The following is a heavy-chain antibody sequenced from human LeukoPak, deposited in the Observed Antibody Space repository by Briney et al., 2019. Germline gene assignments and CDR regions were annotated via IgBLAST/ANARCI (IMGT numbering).Heavy chain of an antibody. CDR3: ARGITMVRGGISY. J-gene: IGHJ4*02. CDR2: INPNSGGT. D-gene: IGHD3-10*01. CDR1: GYTFTGYY. Sequence: ASVKVSCKASGYTFTGYYMHWVRQAPGQGLEWMRWINPNSGGTNYAQKFQGRVTMTRDTSISTAYMELSRLRSDDTAVYYCARGITMVRGGISYWGQGTLVTVSS. V-gene: IGHV1-2*02.